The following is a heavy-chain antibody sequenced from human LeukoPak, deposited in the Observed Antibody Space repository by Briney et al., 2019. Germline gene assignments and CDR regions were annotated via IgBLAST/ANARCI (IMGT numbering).Heavy chain of an antibody. J-gene: IGHJ4*02. Sequence: ASVKVSCKPSGYTFTAYGISWVRQAPGQGLEWMGWISANNGSTNYAQKVQGRVTMTRDTSTSTAYMELRSLRYDDTAVYYCSRDDGPFGGVRFDHWGQGTLVTVSS. V-gene: IGHV1-18*01. D-gene: IGHD3-16*01. CDR1: GYTFTAYG. CDR2: ISANNGST. CDR3: SRDDGPFGGVRFDH.